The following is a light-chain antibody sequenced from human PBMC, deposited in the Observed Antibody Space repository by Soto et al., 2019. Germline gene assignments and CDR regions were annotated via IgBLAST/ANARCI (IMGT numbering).Light chain of an antibody. J-gene: IGKJ1*01. CDR2: GAS. V-gene: IGKV3-20*01. CDR3: QQYGSSPWT. Sequence: ETVLTQSPGTLSLSPGERATLSCRASQSSRSNYLAGYRQTPGQAPRLLIYGASKWASAIADMFSGSGAGTDFTLLISRLEPEDFALYYCQQYGSSPWTFGQGTKVEIK. CDR1: QSSRSNY.